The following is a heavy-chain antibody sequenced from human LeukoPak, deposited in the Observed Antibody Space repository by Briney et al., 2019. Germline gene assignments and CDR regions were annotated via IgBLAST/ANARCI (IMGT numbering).Heavy chain of an antibody. CDR1: GGSFSGYY. Sequence: SETLSLTCAVYGGSFSGYYWSWIRQPPGKGLEWIGEINHSGSTNYNPSLKSRVTISVDTSKNQFSLKLSSVTAADTAVYYCAARHRKRYCSGGSCYFSPHYFDYWGQGTLVTVSS. V-gene: IGHV4-34*01. D-gene: IGHD2-15*01. J-gene: IGHJ4*02. CDR2: INHSGST. CDR3: AARHRKRYCSGGSCYFSPHYFDY.